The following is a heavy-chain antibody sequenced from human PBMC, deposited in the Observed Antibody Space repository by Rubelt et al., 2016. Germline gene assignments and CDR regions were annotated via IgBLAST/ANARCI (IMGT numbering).Heavy chain of an antibody. CDR1: GFTFSSYA. CDR2: ISGSGDST. CDR3: ASRSHSGSYYYFAMDV. J-gene: IGHJ6*02. V-gene: IGHV3-23*01. D-gene: IGHD1-26*01. Sequence: EVQLLESGGALVQPGGSLRLSCAASGFTFSSYAMSWVRQAPGKGLEWVSVISGSGDSTYYADSVKGRFTISRDNSKNTLYLQINSLRAEDTAVYYCASRSHSGSYYYFAMDVWGQGTTVTVSS.